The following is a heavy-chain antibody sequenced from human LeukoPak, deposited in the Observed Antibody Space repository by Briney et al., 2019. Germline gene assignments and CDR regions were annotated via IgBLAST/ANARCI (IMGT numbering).Heavy chain of an antibody. J-gene: IGHJ4*02. D-gene: IGHD3-3*01. CDR3: ARGPLLRFLEWLPNFDY. Sequence: ASVKVSCKASGYTFTGYYMHWVRQAPGQGLEWMGRINPNSGGTNYAQKFQGRVTMTRDTSISTAYVELSRLRSDDAAVYYCARGPLLRFLEWLPNFDYWGQGTLVTVSS. V-gene: IGHV1-2*06. CDR2: INPNSGGT. CDR1: GYTFTGYY.